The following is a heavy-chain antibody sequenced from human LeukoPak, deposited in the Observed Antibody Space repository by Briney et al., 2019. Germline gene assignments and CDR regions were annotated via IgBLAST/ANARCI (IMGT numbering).Heavy chain of an antibody. CDR1: GFSFRTYG. J-gene: IGHJ4*02. CDR2: IWYDGSNK. Sequence: GGSLRLSCEASGFSFRTYGMFWVRQAPGKGLEWVALIWYDGSNKYYVDSVKGRFTISRDNPKNSLYLQMNSLRAEDTAIYYCARLRAAQTYDCWGQGTLVTVSS. D-gene: IGHD6-13*01. V-gene: IGHV3-33*03. CDR3: ARLRAAQTYDC.